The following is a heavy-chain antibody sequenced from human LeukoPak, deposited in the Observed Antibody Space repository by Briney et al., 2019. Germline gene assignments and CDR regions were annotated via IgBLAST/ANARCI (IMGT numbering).Heavy chain of an antibody. Sequence: PGGSLRLSCAASGFTFNTYGMHWVRQAPGKGLEWVAVISYDGSNKYYADSVKGRFTISRDNSKNTLYLQMNSLRAEDTAVYYCAREFTALDYWGQGTLVTVSS. CDR2: ISYDGSNK. J-gene: IGHJ4*02. D-gene: IGHD5-18*01. CDR1: GFTFNTYG. V-gene: IGHV3-30*03. CDR3: AREFTALDY.